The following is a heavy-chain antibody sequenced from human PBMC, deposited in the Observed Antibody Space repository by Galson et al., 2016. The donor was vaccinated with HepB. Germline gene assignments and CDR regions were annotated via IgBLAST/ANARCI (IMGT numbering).Heavy chain of an antibody. CDR2: ISKTGDTT. D-gene: IGHD1-26*01. J-gene: IGHJ6*03. CDR1: GFTFSTYS. CDR3: ARDFKLGAPDYMDV. Sequence: SLRLSCAASGFTFSTYSMDWVRQAPGKGLDRVAVISKTGDTTFYGDSVKGRFTISRDNSKNTVDLQIHSLRSEDAAVYFCARDFKLGAPDYMDVWGKGTTVTVS. V-gene: IGHV3-30*03.